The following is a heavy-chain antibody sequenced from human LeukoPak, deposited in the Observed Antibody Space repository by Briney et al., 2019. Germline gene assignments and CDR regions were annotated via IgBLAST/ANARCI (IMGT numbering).Heavy chain of an antibody. Sequence: SVKVSCKASGGTFSSYAISWVRQAPGQGLEWMGRIIPILGIANYAQKFQGRVTITADKSKSTAYMELSSMRSEDTAVYYCARDPTGTTSGDDYWGQGTLVTVSS. V-gene: IGHV1-69*04. CDR1: GGTFSSYA. J-gene: IGHJ4*02. CDR3: ARDPTGTTSGDDY. CDR2: IIPILGIA. D-gene: IGHD1-7*01.